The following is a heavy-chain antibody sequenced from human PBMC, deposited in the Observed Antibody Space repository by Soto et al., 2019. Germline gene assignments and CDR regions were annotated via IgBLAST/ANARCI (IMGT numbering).Heavy chain of an antibody. J-gene: IGHJ6*02. V-gene: IGHV4-31*03. Sequence: QVQLQESGPGLVKPSQTLSLTCTVSGGSISSGGYYWSWIRQHPGKGLEWIGYIYYSGSTYYNPSLQSRVTISVDTSKNQCSLKLSSVTAADTAVYYCASGTEVSPSWDVWGQGTTVTVSS. CDR1: GGSISSGGYY. CDR2: IYYSGST. D-gene: IGHD1-26*01. CDR3: ASGTEVSPSWDV.